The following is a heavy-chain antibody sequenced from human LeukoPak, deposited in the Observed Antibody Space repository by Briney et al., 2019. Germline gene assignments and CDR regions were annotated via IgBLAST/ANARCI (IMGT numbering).Heavy chain of an antibody. J-gene: IGHJ1*01. CDR1: GFTFNRCW. CDR3: TSWGDTTAEYFQR. Sequence: GGSLRLSCAVSGFTFNRCWMNWVRQAPGKGLEWVAHINPDGRDTYYVDSVKGRFTIPRDNAQNSMYLQMNSLRVEDTAVYYCTSWGDTTAEYFQRWGQGTLVTVSS. D-gene: IGHD2-21*02. V-gene: IGHV3-7*01. CDR2: INPDGRDT.